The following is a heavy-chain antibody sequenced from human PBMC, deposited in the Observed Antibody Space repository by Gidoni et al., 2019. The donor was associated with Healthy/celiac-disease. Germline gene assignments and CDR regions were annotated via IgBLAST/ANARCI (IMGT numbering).Heavy chain of an antibody. CDR1: GFTFSSYG. V-gene: IGHV3-30*18. J-gene: IGHJ4*02. D-gene: IGHD3-3*01. CDR2: ISYDGSNK. CDR3: AKGNAMDYDFWSGYYLDY. Sequence: QVQLVESGGGVVQPGRSLRLSCAASGFTFSSYGMHWVRQAPGKGLEWVAVISYDGSNKYYADSVKGRFTISRDNSKNTLYLQMNSLRAEDTAVYYCAKGNAMDYDFWSGYYLDYWGQGTLVTVSS.